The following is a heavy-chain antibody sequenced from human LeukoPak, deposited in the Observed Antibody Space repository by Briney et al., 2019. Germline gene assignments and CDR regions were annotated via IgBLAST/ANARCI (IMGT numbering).Heavy chain of an antibody. D-gene: IGHD2-15*01. V-gene: IGHV3-74*01. Sequence: GGSLRLSCAASEFSFNTYSMNWLRQAPGKGLVWVSRINSDGSSTTYADSVKGRFTISRDNAKNTLYLQMNSLRVEDTAIYYCARGGSCSGGNCKYTRKEIDYWGQGTLVTVSS. CDR3: ARGGSCSGGNCKYTRKEIDY. CDR2: INSDGSST. J-gene: IGHJ4*02. CDR1: EFSFNTYS.